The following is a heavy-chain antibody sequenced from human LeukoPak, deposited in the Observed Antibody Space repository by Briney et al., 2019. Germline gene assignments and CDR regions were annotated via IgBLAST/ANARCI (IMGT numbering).Heavy chain of an antibody. V-gene: IGHV1-46*01. CDR2: INPSGGST. CDR3: AREGSSGWDGEYYYYGMDV. J-gene: IGHJ6*02. CDR1: GYTFTSYC. Sequence: ASVKVSCKASGYTFTSYCMHWVRQAPGQGLEWMGIINPSGGSTSYAQKFQGRVTMTRDTSTSTVYMELSSLRSEDTAVYYCAREGSSGWDGEYYYYGMDVWGQGTTVTVSS. D-gene: IGHD6-19*01.